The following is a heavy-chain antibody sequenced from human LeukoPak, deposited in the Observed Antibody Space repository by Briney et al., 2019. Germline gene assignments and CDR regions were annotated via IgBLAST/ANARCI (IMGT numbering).Heavy chain of an antibody. D-gene: IGHD6-13*01. Sequence: GGSLRLSCTASGFTFGGYAMSWVRQAPGKGLEWVSSISAGSEDSYYADSVKGRFTISRDNSKSTLYLQMNSLRADDTAVYYCARTIAQYSSTWLYYYYGLDVWGQGTTVTVSS. CDR1: GFTFGGYA. V-gene: IGHV3-23*01. CDR3: ARTIAQYSSTWLYYYYGLDV. J-gene: IGHJ6*02. CDR2: ISAGSEDS.